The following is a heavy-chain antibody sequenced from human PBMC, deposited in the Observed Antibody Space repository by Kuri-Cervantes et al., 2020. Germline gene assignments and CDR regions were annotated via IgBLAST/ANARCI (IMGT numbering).Heavy chain of an antibody. CDR1: GGSIGNYY. Sequence: SETLSLTCTVSGGSIGNYYWNWIRQPPGEGLEYIGYIYYTGSTNYNPSLKSRVTISVDTSKNQFSLKLHPVTAADTAMYYCGRFSYHSSGRNYYFDQWGQGTLVTVSS. J-gene: IGHJ4*02. D-gene: IGHD6-19*01. CDR2: IYYTGST. CDR3: GRFSYHSSGRNYYFDQ. V-gene: IGHV4-59*01.